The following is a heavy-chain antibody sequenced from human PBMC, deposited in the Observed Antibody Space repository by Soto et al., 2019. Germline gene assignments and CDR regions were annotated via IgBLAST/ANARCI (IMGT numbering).Heavy chain of an antibody. V-gene: IGHV3-9*01. Sequence: EVQLVESGGGLVQPGRSLRLSCAASGFTFDDYPMDWVRHAAGKGLEWVAGLSWNSASIGYADSVKGRFTISRDNARDSLYRPMNSLRAEDTAFYYCVQDDAFAFWGQGTQVTVSS. CDR3: VQDDAFAF. CDR2: LSWNSASI. J-gene: IGHJ3*01. CDR1: GFTFDDYP.